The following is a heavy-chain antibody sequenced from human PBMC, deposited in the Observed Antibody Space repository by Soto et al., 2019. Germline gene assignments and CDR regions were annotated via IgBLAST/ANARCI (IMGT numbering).Heavy chain of an antibody. Sequence: PSETLSLTCTVSGGSISSSNYYWGWIRQPPGKGLEWIGSIFYSGSTYDNPSLKSRVTISVDTSKNQFSLKLSSVTAADTAVYYCASGNYYYFDYWGQGTLVTVSS. CDR1: GGSISSSNYY. J-gene: IGHJ4*02. CDR2: IFYSGST. D-gene: IGHD1-26*01. CDR3: ASGNYYYFDY. V-gene: IGHV4-39*01.